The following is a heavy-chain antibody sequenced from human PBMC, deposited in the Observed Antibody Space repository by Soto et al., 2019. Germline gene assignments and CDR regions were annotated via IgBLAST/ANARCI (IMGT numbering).Heavy chain of an antibody. D-gene: IGHD6-13*01. Sequence: EAQLVESGGGLVQPGGSLRLSCAASGFTFSNYEMHWVRQAPGKGLEFVSGISNNGAHTNYAKSVQGRFTISRDYSENTLYAQMGSLRAKDMALYDGASGEYGCSWPNVYMDDWCKGTTVTVSS. V-gene: IGHV3-64*01. CDR1: GFTFSNYE. CDR2: ISNNGAHT. J-gene: IGHJ6*03. CDR3: ASGEYGCSWPNVYMDD.